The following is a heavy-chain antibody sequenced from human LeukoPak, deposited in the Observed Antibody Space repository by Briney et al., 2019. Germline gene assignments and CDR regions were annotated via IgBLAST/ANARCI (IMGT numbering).Heavy chain of an antibody. J-gene: IGHJ6*03. V-gene: IGHV4-34*01. Sequence: PSETLSLTCDVYDGSFSGHYWSWIRQSPGKGLEWIGEITYSGSTNYNPSLKSRVTISVETSKNHFSMKLRSVTAADTAVYYCARARRQWLAPNYYYYMDVRDKGTTVTISS. CDR1: DGSFSGHY. CDR3: ARARRQWLAPNYYYYMDV. CDR2: ITYSGST. D-gene: IGHD6-19*01.